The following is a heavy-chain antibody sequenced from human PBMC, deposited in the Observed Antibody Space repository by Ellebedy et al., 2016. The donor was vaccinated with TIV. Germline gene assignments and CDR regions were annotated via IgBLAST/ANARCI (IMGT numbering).Heavy chain of an antibody. CDR2: ISGGVGNT. CDR3: AKGCGGSCYWEAY. V-gene: IGHV3-23*01. J-gene: IGHJ4*02. D-gene: IGHD2-15*01. Sequence: GESLKISCAASGFTFSNYVMSWVRQAPGKGLEWVSSISGGVGNTYYADSVKGRLTLSRDNSKNTLYLQMNSLRAEDTAVYYCAKGCGGSCYWEAYWGQGTLVTVSS. CDR1: GFTFSNYV.